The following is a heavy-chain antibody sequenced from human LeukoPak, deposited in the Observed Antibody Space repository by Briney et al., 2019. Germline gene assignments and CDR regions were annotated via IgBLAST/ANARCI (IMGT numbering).Heavy chain of an antibody. Sequence: GGSLRLSCAASGFTFSSYSMNWVRQAPGKGLEWVSSISSSSSYIYYADSVKGRFTISRDNAKNSLYLQMNSLRAEDTAVYYCARDPDYYDSSGYLLGLYYYYYMDVWGKGTTVTVSS. J-gene: IGHJ6*03. CDR2: ISSSSSYI. CDR1: GFTFSSYS. D-gene: IGHD3-22*01. CDR3: ARDPDYYDSSGYLLGLYYYYYMDV. V-gene: IGHV3-21*01.